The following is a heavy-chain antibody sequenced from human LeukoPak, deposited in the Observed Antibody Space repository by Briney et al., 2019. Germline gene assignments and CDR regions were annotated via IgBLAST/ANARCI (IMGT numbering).Heavy chain of an antibody. D-gene: IGHD6-13*01. V-gene: IGHV1-18*01. J-gene: IGHJ5*02. CDR2: ISAYNGNT. CDR1: GYTFTSYG. Sequence: ASVKVSCKASGYTFTSYGISWVRQAPGQGLEWMGWISAYNGNTNYAQKLQGRVTMTTDTSTSTAYMELRSLRSDDTAVYYCARGDSSTWYNPINWFDPWGQGTLVTVSS. CDR3: ARGDSSTWYNPINWFDP.